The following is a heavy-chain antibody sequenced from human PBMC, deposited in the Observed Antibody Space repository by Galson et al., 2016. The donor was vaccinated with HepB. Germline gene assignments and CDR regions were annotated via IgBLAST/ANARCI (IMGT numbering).Heavy chain of an antibody. D-gene: IGHD5-24*01. V-gene: IGHV3-48*02. Sequence: SLRLSCAASGFIVSSYGMIWVRQTPGKGLEWVSYIGSSGPVYYADSLQGRFTISRDNAKKLLYLQMNSLRDEDTAVYYCARDFDGSFPNLDFWGQGTLVTVSS. CDR2: IGSSGPV. CDR1: GFIVSSYG. J-gene: IGHJ4*02. CDR3: ARDFDGSFPNLDF.